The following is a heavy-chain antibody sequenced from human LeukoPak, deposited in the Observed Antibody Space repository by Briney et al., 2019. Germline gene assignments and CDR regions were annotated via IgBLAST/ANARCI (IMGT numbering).Heavy chain of an antibody. D-gene: IGHD6-13*01. CDR2: ISTSSRYI. J-gene: IGHJ3*02. Sequence: PGGSLRLSCAASGFTFITYSMNWVRQAPGKGLEWVASISTSSRYINYADSVKGRFSISRDNSKNTLFLQMNSLRVGDTAVYYCATAHKHLFSSNFPIFDSWGQGTMVTVSS. CDR3: ATAHKHLFSSNFPIFDS. CDR1: GFTFITYS. V-gene: IGHV3-21*01.